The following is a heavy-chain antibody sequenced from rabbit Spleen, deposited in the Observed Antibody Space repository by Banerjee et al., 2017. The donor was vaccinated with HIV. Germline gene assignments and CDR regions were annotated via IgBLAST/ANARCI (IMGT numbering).Heavy chain of an antibody. D-gene: IGHD1-1*01. CDR3: AREDVGGSISL. Sequence: QLVESRGGLVQPGGSLKLSCTASGFSLSSYYMNWVRQAPGKGLEWIGYIDPVFGITYYANWVNGRFSISRENAQNTVDLQMNSLTAADTATYFCAREDVGGSISLWGQGTLVTVS. CDR2: IDPVFGIT. CDR1: GFSLSSYY. J-gene: IGHJ6*01. V-gene: IGHV1S7*01.